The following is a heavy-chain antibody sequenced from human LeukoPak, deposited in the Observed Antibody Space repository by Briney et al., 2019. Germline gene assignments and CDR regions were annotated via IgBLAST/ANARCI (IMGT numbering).Heavy chain of an antibody. V-gene: IGHV3-48*03. Sequence: GGSLRLSCAASGFTFSSYEMNWVRKAPGKGLERVSYISSSGSTIYYADSVKGRFTISRDNAKNSLYLQMNSLRAEDTAVYYCARDGGYDFWSGYNPRGYFDYWGQGTLVTVSS. J-gene: IGHJ4*02. D-gene: IGHD3-3*01. CDR2: ISSSGSTI. CDR3: ARDGGYDFWSGYNPRGYFDY. CDR1: GFTFSSYE.